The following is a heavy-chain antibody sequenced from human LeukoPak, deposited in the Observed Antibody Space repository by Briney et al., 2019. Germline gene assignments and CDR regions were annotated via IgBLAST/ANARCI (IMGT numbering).Heavy chain of an antibody. J-gene: IGHJ3*02. Sequence: PGRSLRLSCAASGFTFDDYAMHWVRQAPGKGLEWVSGISWNSAGIDYADSVKGRFTISRDNAKNSLYLQMNSLRAEDTALYYCAKANQFGSSGYHYHDAFDIWGQGTMVTVSS. CDR1: GFTFDDYA. D-gene: IGHD3-22*01. CDR3: AKANQFGSSGYHYHDAFDI. CDR2: ISWNSAGI. V-gene: IGHV3-9*01.